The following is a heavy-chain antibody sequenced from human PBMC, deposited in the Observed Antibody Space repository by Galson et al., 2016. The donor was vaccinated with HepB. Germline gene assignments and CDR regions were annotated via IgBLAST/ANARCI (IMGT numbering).Heavy chain of an antibody. CDR2: ISYDGSNE. CDR1: GFIFNSHA. CDR3: ARDRRGGSNTLDY. J-gene: IGHJ4*02. V-gene: IGHV3-30-3*01. Sequence: SLRLSCAAPGFIFNSHAMNWVRQAPGKGLEWVAVISYDGSNEYYADSVKGRFTISRDNSKNTLYLHMNSLRAKDTAVYYCARDRRGGSNTLDYWGQGTLVTVSS. D-gene: IGHD1-26*01.